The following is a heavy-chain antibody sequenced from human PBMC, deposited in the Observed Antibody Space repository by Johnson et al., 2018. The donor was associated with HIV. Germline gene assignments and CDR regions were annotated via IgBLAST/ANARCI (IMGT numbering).Heavy chain of an antibody. V-gene: IGHV3-66*01. J-gene: IGHJ3*02. CDR1: GFTVSSNY. CDR2: IYSGGST. CDR3: ARDRGSRGWYDAFDI. Sequence: VQLVESGGGLVQPGGSLRLSCAASGFTVSSNYMSWVRQAPGKGLEWVSVIYSGGSTYYADSVKGRFTISRDNSKNTLYLQMNSLRAEDTAVYYCARDRGSRGWYDAFDIWGQGTMVTVAS. D-gene: IGHD6-19*01.